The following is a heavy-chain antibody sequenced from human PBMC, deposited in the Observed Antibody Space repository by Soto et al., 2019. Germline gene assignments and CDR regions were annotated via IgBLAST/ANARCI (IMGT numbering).Heavy chain of an antibody. J-gene: IGHJ4*02. CDR1: GGSISSYY. V-gene: IGHV4-59*01. D-gene: IGHD6-13*01. CDR3: ARSNSGLDY. Sequence: SETLSLTCTVSGGSISSYYWSWIRQPPGKGLEWIGYIYYSGSTNYNPSLKSRVTISVDTSKNQFSLKLSSVTAADTAVYYCARSNSGLDYWGQGTLVTVSS. CDR2: IYYSGST.